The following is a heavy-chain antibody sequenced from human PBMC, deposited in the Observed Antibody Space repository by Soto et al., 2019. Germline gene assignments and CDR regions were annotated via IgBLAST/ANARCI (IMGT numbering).Heavy chain of an antibody. CDR1: GVSISGSVCY. V-gene: IGHV4-39*01. D-gene: IGHD2-21*02. CDR2: IYYSGST. Sequence: PSETMCLTCSVSGVSISGSVCYLGWIRPPPGKGLEWIGRIYYSGSTYYNPSLKSRVTISVDTSKNQFSLKLSSVTAADTAVYYCARIEGDYYYYYGMDVWGQGTTVTVSS. J-gene: IGHJ6*02. CDR3: ARIEGDYYYYYGMDV.